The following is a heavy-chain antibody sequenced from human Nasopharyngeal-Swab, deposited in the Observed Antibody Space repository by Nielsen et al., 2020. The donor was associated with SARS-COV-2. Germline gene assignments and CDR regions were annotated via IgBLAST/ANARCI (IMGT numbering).Heavy chain of an antibody. J-gene: IGHJ4*02. CDR2: IWYDGSNK. Sequence: GESLKISCAASGFTFSSYGMHWVRQAPGKGLEWVAVIWYDGSNKYYADSVKGRFTISRDNSKNTLYLQMNSLRAEDTAVYYCARGSPKRHSGYDFPSFDYWGQGTLVTVSS. CDR3: ARGSPKRHSGYDFPSFDY. V-gene: IGHV3-33*01. D-gene: IGHD5-12*01. CDR1: GFTFSSYG.